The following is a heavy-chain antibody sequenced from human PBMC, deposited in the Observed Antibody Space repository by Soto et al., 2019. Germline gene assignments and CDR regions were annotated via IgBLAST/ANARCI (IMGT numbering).Heavy chain of an antibody. V-gene: IGHV3-30*18. CDR2: ISYDGSNK. CDR3: AKPGPDYDCWSGYYSYYFDY. J-gene: IGHJ4*02. Sequence: QVQLVESGGGVVQPGRSLRLSCAASGFTFSSYGMHWVRQAPGKGLEWVAVISYDGSNKYYADSVKGRFTISRDNSKNTLYLQMNSLRAEDTAVYYCAKPGPDYDCWSGYYSYYFDYWGQGTLVTVSS. D-gene: IGHD3-3*01. CDR1: GFTFSSYG.